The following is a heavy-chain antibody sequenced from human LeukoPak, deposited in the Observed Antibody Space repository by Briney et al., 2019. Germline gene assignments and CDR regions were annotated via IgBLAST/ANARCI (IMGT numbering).Heavy chain of an antibody. CDR3: ARDVGCSSTSCYAHFDY. J-gene: IGHJ4*02. CDR1: GYTFTSYG. V-gene: IGHV1-18*04. D-gene: IGHD2-2*01. Sequence: ASVKVSCKASGYTFTSYGISWVRQAPGQGLEWMGWISACNGNTNYAQKLQGRVTMTTDTSTSTAYMELRSLRSDDTAVYYCARDVGCSSTSCYAHFDYWGQGTLVTVSS. CDR2: ISACNGNT.